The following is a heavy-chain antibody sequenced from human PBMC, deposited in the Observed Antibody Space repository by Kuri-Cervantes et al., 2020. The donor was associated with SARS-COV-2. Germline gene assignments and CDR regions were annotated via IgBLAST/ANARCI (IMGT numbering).Heavy chain of an antibody. V-gene: IGHV3-30*18. CDR3: AKDRVGVQDF. Sequence: GGSLRLSCAASGFNFSRTDMHWVRQAPGKGLEWVAVISHDGKNKKCIASGKGRFTISRDNSQNTLYLHMKSLRSEDTAMYYCAKDRVGVQDFWGQGTRVTVSS. CDR2: ISHDGKNK. J-gene: IGHJ4*02. D-gene: IGHD2-21*01. CDR1: GFNFSRTD.